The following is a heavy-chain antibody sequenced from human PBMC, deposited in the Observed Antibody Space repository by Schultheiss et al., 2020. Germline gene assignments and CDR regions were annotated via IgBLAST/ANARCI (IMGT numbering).Heavy chain of an antibody. D-gene: IGHD3-9*01. J-gene: IGHJ5*02. CDR2: IYYSGST. CDR1: GGSISSYY. CDR3: ASYDILTGPDP. Sequence: LRLSCTVSGGSISSYYWSWIRQPAGKGLEWIGYIYYSGSTNYNPSLKSRVTISVDTSKNQFSLKLSSVTAADTAVYYCASYDILTGPDPWGQGTLVTVSS. V-gene: IGHV4-59*12.